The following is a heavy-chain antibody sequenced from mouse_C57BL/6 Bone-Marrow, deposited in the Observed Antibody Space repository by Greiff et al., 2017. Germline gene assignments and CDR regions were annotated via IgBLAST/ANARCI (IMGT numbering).Heavy chain of an antibody. D-gene: IGHD1-1*01. CDR3: PTTVVAKGWYFDV. J-gene: IGHJ1*03. Sequence: QVQLQQSGAELARPGASVKLSCKASGYTFTSYGISWVKQRTGQGLEWIGEIYPRSGNTYYNEKLKGKATLTADKSSSTAYMELRSLTSEDSAVYFCPTTVVAKGWYFDVWGTGTTVTVSS. CDR1: GYTFTSYG. CDR2: IYPRSGNT. V-gene: IGHV1-81*01.